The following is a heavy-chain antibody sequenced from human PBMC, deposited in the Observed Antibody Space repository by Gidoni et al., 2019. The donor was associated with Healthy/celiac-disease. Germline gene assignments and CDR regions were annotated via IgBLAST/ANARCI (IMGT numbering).Heavy chain of an antibody. CDR1: AGSFSGYY. CDR3: ARVDGGRPGNWFDP. D-gene: IGHD2-15*01. V-gene: IGHV4-34*01. CDR2: INHSGST. Sequence: QVQLQQWGAGLLKPSEPLSLTCAVSAGSFSGYYWSWIRQPPGKGLEWIGEINHSGSTNYNPSLKSRVTISVDTSKNQFSLKLSSVTAADTAVYYCARVDGGRPGNWFDPWGQGTLVTVSS. J-gene: IGHJ5*02.